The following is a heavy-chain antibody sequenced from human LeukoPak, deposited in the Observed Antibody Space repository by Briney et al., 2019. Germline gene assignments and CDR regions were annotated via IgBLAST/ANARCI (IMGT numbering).Heavy chain of an antibody. CDR1: GGSISSYY. CDR2: ISKSGST. V-gene: IGHV4-4*07. D-gene: IGHD3-10*01. Sequence: SETLSLTCTVSGGSISSYYWSWIRQPAGKRLEWIGRISKSGSTNYNPSLKSRVTMSVDTSRNQLSLKLSSVTAADTAVYYCARDRYYDSGSYYNWGQGTLVTVSS. CDR3: ARDRYYDSGSYYN. J-gene: IGHJ4*02.